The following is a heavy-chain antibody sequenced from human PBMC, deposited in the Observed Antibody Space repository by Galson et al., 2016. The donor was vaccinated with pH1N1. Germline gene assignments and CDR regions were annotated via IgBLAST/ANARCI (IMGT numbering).Heavy chain of an antibody. Sequence: SVKVSCKASGFTFSNHGINWVRQAPGQGLEWMGWINTKTGNPTYAQGFTGRFIFSLDTSVNTAYLQINSLKADDTAVYYCARETPSPSPTVLRYFDWSRGISAFDMWGRGTLVTVSS. CDR2: INTKTGNP. J-gene: IGHJ3*02. V-gene: IGHV7-4-1*02. D-gene: IGHD3-9*01. CDR1: GFTFSNHG. CDR3: ARETPSPSPTVLRYFDWSRGISAFDM.